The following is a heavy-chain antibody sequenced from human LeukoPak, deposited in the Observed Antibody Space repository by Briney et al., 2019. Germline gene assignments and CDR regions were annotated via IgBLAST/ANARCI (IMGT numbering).Heavy chain of an antibody. J-gene: IGHJ4*02. CDR2: INHSGSA. CDR3: ASGRGDFDY. Sequence: SETLSLTCTVSGGSISSSSYYWTWIRQPPGKGLEWIGEINHSGSANYNTSLKGRVTVSVDTSKNQFSLKLSSVTAADTAVYYCASGRGDFDYWGQGTLVTVSS. V-gene: IGHV4-39*07. CDR1: GGSISSSSYY.